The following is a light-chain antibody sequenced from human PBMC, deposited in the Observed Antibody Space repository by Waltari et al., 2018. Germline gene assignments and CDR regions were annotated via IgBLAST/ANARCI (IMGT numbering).Light chain of an antibody. J-gene: IGKJ1*01. Sequence: EIVLTQSPGTLSLSPGERATLSCRASQRFGRSLVWYQQKPGQAPRLLIYDASTRATGIPDRFSGSGSGTDFSLTISRLEPEDFAVYFCQNYVRLPVTFGQGTKVEIK. V-gene: IGKV3-20*01. CDR2: DAS. CDR3: QNYVRLPVT. CDR1: QRFGRS.